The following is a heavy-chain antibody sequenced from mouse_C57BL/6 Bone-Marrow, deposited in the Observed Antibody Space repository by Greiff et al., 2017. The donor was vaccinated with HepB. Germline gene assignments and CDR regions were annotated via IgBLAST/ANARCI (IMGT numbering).Heavy chain of an antibody. CDR3: ARGNYGSPFAY. CDR2: ISSGSSTI. Sequence: EVQGVESGGGLVKPGGSLKLSCAASGFTFSDYGMHWVRQAPEKGLEWVAYISSGSSTIYYADTVKGRFTISRDNAKNTLFLQMTSLRSEDTAMYYCARGNYGSPFAYWGQGTLVTVSA. V-gene: IGHV5-17*01. CDR1: GFTFSDYG. J-gene: IGHJ3*01. D-gene: IGHD1-1*01.